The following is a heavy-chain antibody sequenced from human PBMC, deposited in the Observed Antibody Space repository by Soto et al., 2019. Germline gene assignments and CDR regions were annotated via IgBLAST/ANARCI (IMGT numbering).Heavy chain of an antibody. J-gene: IGHJ4*02. CDR1: RYTFTNYY. V-gene: IGHV1-46*01. CDR2: INPSGGST. CDR3: AADGSYYGSGSYYPIPDY. D-gene: IGHD3-10*01. Sequence: ASVKVSCKASRYTFTNYYIHWVRQAPGQGLEWMGIINPSGGSTSYAQKLQGRVTITRDMSTSTAYMELSSLRSEDTAVYYCAADGSYYGSGSYYPIPDYWGQGTLVTVSS.